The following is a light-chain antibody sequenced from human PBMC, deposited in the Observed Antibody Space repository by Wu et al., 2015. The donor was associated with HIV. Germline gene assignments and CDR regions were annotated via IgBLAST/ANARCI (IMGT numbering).Light chain of an antibody. CDR2: ATS. Sequence: EIVLTQSPGTLSLSPGERATLSCRASQSVSSSYLAWCQQKPGQSPRLLIYATSSRATGIPDRFSGSGSGTDFTLTISRLEPEDFAVYYCQQYGSSPRTFGQGTKVETK. J-gene: IGKJ1*01. CDR3: QQYGSSPRT. CDR1: QSVSSSY. V-gene: IGKV3-20*01.